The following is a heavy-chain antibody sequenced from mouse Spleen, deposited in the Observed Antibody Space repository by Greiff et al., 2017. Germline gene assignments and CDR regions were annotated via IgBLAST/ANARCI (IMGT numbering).Heavy chain of an antibody. J-gene: IGHJ4*01. V-gene: IGHV1-39*01. Sequence: EVQRVESGPELEKPGASVKISCKASGYSFTGYNMNWVKQSNGKSLEWIGNIDPYYGGTSYNQKFKGKATLTVDKSSSTAYMQLKSLTSEDSAVYYCARRKLGENAMDYWGQGTSVTVSS. CDR1: GYSFTGYN. CDR2: IDPYYGGT. CDR3: ARRKLGENAMDY. D-gene: IGHD4-1*01.